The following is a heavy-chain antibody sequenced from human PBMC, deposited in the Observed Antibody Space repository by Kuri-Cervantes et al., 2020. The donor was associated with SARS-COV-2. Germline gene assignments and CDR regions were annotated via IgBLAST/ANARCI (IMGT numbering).Heavy chain of an antibody. Sequence: GESLKISCAASGFMFSNYAMGWVRQAPGKGLEWVSIIYSDGSTYYADSVKGRFTISRDNSKNTLYLQMNSLRAEDTAVYYCARDLVDSSGYSGLGYWGQGTLVTVSS. CDR2: IYSDGST. V-gene: IGHV3-53*01. CDR1: GFMFSNYA. CDR3: ARDLVDSSGYSGLGY. J-gene: IGHJ4*02. D-gene: IGHD3-22*01.